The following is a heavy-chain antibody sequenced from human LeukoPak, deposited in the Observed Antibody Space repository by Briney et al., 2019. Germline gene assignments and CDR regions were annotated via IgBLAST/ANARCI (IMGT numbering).Heavy chain of an antibody. CDR3: ARVTMVRGVILFDY. D-gene: IGHD3-10*01. Sequence: PGGSLRLSCAASGFTLSNNYMSWVRQAPGKGLEWVSVIYSGGSTYYADSVKGRFTISRDNSKNTLYLQMNSLRAEDTAVYYCARVTMVRGVILFDYWGQGTLVTVSS. CDR1: GFTLSNNY. CDR2: IYSGGST. V-gene: IGHV3-66*02. J-gene: IGHJ4*02.